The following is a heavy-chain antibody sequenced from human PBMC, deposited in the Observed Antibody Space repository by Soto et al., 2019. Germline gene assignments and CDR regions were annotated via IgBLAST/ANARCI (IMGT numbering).Heavy chain of an antibody. CDR2: IYYSGST. D-gene: IGHD4-4*01. CDR1: GDSISSGGYY. J-gene: IGHJ4*02. Sequence: SETLSLTCTVSGDSISSGGYYWSWILQHPGKGLEWIGYIYYSGSTYYNPSLKSRVTISVDTSKNQFSLKLSSVTAADRAVYYCASTHSKNLDYWGQGTLVTVSS. V-gene: IGHV4-31*03. CDR3: ASTHSKNLDY.